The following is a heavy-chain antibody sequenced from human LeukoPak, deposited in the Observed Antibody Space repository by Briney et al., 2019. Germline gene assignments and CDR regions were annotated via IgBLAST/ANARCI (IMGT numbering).Heavy chain of an antibody. J-gene: IGHJ5*02. CDR2: IYYSGST. CDR3: ARGGYYGSGNDFRFDP. CDR1: GGSISSNSYY. V-gene: IGHV4-39*07. Sequence: PSETLSLTCAVSGGSISSNSYYWGWIRQPPGKGLEWIGSIYYSGSTNYKPSLKSRVTISVDTSKNQFSLKLSSVTAADTAVYYCARGGYYGSGNDFRFDPWGQGTLVTVSS. D-gene: IGHD3-10*01.